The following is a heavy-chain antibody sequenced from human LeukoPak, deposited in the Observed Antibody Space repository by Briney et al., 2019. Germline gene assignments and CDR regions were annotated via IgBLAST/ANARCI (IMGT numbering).Heavy chain of an antibody. J-gene: IGHJ4*02. Sequence: HGESLKISCKGSGYSFSSYWIGWVRQMPGKGLEWMGIIYPGDSDTRYSPSFQGQVTISADKSISTAYLQWSSLKASDTAMYYCARGLYSSSSGQIPAFDYWGQGTLVTVSS. CDR2: IYPGDSDT. V-gene: IGHV5-51*01. D-gene: IGHD6-6*01. CDR3: ARGLYSSSSGQIPAFDY. CDR1: GYSFSSYW.